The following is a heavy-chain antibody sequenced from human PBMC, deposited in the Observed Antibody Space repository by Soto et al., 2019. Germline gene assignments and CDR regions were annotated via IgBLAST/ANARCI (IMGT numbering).Heavy chain of an antibody. J-gene: IGHJ4*02. D-gene: IGHD3-3*01. Sequence: GGSLRLSCAASGFTFSSYAMSWVRQAPGKGLEWVSAISGSGGSTYYADSVKGRFTISRDNSKNTLYLQMNSLRAEDTAVYYCANGPTYYDFWSGSLESWYYFDYWGQGTLVTAPQ. CDR1: GFTFSSYA. CDR3: ANGPTYYDFWSGSLESWYYFDY. V-gene: IGHV3-23*01. CDR2: ISGSGGST.